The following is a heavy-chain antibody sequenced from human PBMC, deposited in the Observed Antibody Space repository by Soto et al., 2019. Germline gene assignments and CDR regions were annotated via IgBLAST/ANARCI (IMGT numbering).Heavy chain of an antibody. CDR2: IIPIFGTA. CDR3: ARIPRRGSYRTYYFDY. CDR1: GGTFSSYA. D-gene: IGHD3-16*02. J-gene: IGHJ4*02. Sequence: QVQLVQSGAEVKKPGSSVKVSCKASGGTFSSYAISWVRQAPGQGLEWMGGIIPIFGTANYAQKFQGRVPITADKSTSTAYMELSSLRSEDTAVYYCARIPRRGSYRTYYFDYWGQGTLVTVSS. V-gene: IGHV1-69*06.